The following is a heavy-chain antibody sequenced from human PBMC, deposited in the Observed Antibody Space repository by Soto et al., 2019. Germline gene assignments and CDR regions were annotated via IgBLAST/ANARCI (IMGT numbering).Heavy chain of an antibody. CDR2: ISYDGSNK. J-gene: IGHJ4*02. CDR1: GFTFSSYG. D-gene: IGHD1-7*01. V-gene: IGHV3-30*18. CDR3: AKDRSIITGTTEFDY. Sequence: QVQLVESGGGVVQPGRSLRLSCAASGFTFSSYGMHWVRQAPGKGLEWVAVISYDGSNKYYADSVKGRFTISRDNSKNTLYLQMNSLRAEDTAVYYCAKDRSIITGTTEFDYWGQGTLVTVSS.